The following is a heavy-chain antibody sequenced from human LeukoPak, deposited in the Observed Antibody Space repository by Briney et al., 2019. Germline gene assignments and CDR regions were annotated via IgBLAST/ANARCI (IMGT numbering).Heavy chain of an antibody. D-gene: IGHD5-18*01. V-gene: IGHV3-7*01. CDR1: GFTFSHYW. J-gene: IGHJ4*02. CDR2: IKQDGSEK. Sequence: PGGSLRLSCAASGFTFSHYWMSWVRQAPGKGPEWVANIKQDGSEKYYVGSVKGRFTISRDNAKNSLYLQMNSLRAEDTALYYCATHRGYSYGTAEDFDYWGQGTLVTVSS. CDR3: ATHRGYSYGTAEDFDY.